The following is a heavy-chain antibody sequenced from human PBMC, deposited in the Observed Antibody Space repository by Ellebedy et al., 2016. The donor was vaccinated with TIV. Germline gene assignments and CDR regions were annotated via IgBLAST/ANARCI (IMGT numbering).Heavy chain of an antibody. D-gene: IGHD6-13*01. Sequence: ASVKVSCKASGGTFSSYAISWVRQAPGQGLEWMGWMNPNNDNTGYAQKFLGRVTMTRNTSISTAYMELSSLRSEDTALYYCARDFSSTYYGLDVWGQGTTVAVSS. CDR1: GGTFSSYA. CDR3: ARDFSSTYYGLDV. CDR2: MNPNNDNT. V-gene: IGHV1-8*02. J-gene: IGHJ6*02.